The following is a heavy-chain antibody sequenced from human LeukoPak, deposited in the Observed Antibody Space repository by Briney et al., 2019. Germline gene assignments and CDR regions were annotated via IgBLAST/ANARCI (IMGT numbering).Heavy chain of an antibody. V-gene: IGHV3-23*01. CDR2: ISVSDDST. Sequence: GGSLRLSCAASGFTSSDYTMNWVRQAPGKGLEWVSGISVSDDSTYYADSVKGRFTMSRDNSNNMLYLQMNSLRAEDTAVYYCAKDRFCSSTNYPYDQWGQGTLVTVSS. D-gene: IGHD2-2*01. CDR1: GFTSSDYT. J-gene: IGHJ5*02. CDR3: AKDRFCSSTNYPYDQ.